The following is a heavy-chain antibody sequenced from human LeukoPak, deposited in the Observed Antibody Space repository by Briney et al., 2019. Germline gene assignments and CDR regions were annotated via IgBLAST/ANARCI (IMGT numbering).Heavy chain of an antibody. J-gene: IGHJ4*02. Sequence: SETLSLTCAVSGGSVSSSSWWSWVRQPPGKGPEWIGEIHHSGSTNLNPSLKSRVTMSVDNAKNQFSLKVTSVTAADTAVYYCARRYCTGGSCGLLDYWGQGTLVTVSS. D-gene: IGHD2-15*01. V-gene: IGHV4-4*02. CDR1: GGSVSSSSW. CDR3: ARRYCTGGSCGLLDY. CDR2: IHHSGST.